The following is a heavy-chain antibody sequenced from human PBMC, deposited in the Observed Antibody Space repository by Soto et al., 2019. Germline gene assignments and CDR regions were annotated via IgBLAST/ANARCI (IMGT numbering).Heavy chain of an antibody. CDR2: ISGSGGST. Sequence: EVQLLESGGGLVQPGGSLRLSCAASGFTFSSYAMSWVRQAPGKGLEWVSAISGSGGSTYYADSVKGRFTISRDNSKNTLYLQKNSLRAEDTAVYYCASTKGSYGYGDYWGQGTLVTVSS. CDR3: ASTKGSYGYGDY. J-gene: IGHJ4*02. V-gene: IGHV3-23*01. CDR1: GFTFSSYA. D-gene: IGHD5-18*01.